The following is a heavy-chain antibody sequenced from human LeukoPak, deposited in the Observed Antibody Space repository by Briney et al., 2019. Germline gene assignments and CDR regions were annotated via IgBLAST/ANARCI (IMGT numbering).Heavy chain of an antibody. J-gene: IGHJ4*02. CDR2: IYYSGST. Sequence: SETVSLICTVSGGSISSSSYYWGWIRQPPGKGLEWIGSIYYSGSTYYNPSLKSRVTISVDTSKNQFSLNLSSVTAADTAVYYCARDPPDTGISYFDYWGQGTLVTVSS. V-gene: IGHV4-39*07. CDR3: ARDPPDTGISYFDY. D-gene: IGHD1-14*01. CDR1: GGSISSSSYY.